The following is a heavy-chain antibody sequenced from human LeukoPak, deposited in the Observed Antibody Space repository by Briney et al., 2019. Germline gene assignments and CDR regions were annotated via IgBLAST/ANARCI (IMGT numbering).Heavy chain of an antibody. J-gene: IGHJ4*02. CDR2: IYYSGST. V-gene: IGHV4-59*12. CDR1: GGSISSYY. CDR3: ARDNTYYYDSSGYFDY. Sequence: SETLSLTCTVPGGSISSYYWSWIRQPPGKGLEWIGYIYYSGSTNYNPSLKSRVTISVDTSKNQFSLKLSSVTAADTAVYYCARDNTYYYDSSGYFDYWGQGTLVTVSS. D-gene: IGHD3-22*01.